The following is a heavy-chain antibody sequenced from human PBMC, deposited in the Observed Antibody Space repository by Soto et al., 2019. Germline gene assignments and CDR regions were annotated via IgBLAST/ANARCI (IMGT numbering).Heavy chain of an antibody. Sequence: GGSLRLSCAASGFTFSSYAMSWVRQAPGKGLEWVSAISGSGGSTYYADSVKGRFTISRDNSKNTLYLQMNSLRAEDTAVYYCAKDDYGDTYYYYYYIDVWGKGTTVTAP. CDR3: AKDDYGDTYYYYYYIDV. CDR1: GFTFSSYA. CDR2: ISGSGGST. D-gene: IGHD4-17*01. J-gene: IGHJ6*03. V-gene: IGHV3-23*01.